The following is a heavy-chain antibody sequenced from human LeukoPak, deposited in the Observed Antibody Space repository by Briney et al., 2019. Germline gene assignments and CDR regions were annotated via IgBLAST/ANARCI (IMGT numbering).Heavy chain of an antibody. CDR1: GYTFTSYG. CDR3: AREPGTVRGETYSYYGMDV. Sequence: ASVKVSCKASGYTFTSYGISWVRQAPGQGLEWMGWISAYNGNTNYAQKLQGRVTMTTDTSTSTAYMELRSLRSDDTAVYYCAREPGTVRGETYSYYGMDVWGQGTTVTVSS. V-gene: IGHV1-18*01. CDR2: ISAYNGNT. D-gene: IGHD1-14*01. J-gene: IGHJ6*02.